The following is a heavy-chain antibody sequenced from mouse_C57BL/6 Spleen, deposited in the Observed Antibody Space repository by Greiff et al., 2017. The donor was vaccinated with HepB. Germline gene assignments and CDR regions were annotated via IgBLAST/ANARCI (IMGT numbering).Heavy chain of an antibody. D-gene: IGHD1-1*01. CDR3: TRRGNYYGPYYFDY. CDR2: IDPETGGT. J-gene: IGHJ2*01. Sequence: VQLQQSGAELVRPGASVTLSCKASGYTFTDYEMHWVKQTPVHGLEWIGAIDPETGGTAYNQKFKGKAILTADKSSSTAYMELRSLTSEDSAVYYCTRRGNYYGPYYFDYWGQGTTLTVSS. V-gene: IGHV1-15*01. CDR1: GYTFTDYE.